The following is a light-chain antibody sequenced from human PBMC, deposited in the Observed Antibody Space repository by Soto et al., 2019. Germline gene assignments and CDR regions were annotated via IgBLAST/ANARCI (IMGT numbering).Light chain of an antibody. Sequence: QSALTQPASVSGSPGQSITISCTGTSSDVGSYKYVSWYQQHPGKVPKVIIYDVSNRPSGVSNRFSGSKSGNTASLTISGLQAEDEADYYCSSYTSGSLRVFGTGTQLTVL. J-gene: IGLJ1*01. CDR2: DVS. V-gene: IGLV2-14*03. CDR1: SSDVGSYKY. CDR3: SSYTSGSLRV.